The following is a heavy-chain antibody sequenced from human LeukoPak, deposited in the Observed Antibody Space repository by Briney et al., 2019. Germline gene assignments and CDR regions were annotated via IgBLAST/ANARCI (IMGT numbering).Heavy chain of an antibody. CDR1: GFTFSNYD. CDR2: IGTLADT. CDR3: GIGRNRNYYDSSGYHPY. Sequence: GGTLRLSCAASGFTFSNYDMPWVRQATGKGLEWVSAIGTLADTDYPDSVKGRFTISRENAKNSLYLQMNNLRAGDTAVYYCGIGRNRNYYDSSGYHPYWGQGTLVTVSS. D-gene: IGHD3-22*01. J-gene: IGHJ4*02. V-gene: IGHV3-13*01.